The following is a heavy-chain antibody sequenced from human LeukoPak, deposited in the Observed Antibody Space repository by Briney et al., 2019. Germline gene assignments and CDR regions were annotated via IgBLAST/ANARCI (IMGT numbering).Heavy chain of an antibody. CDR3: AGGSSGWWANYFDY. CDR2: IIPIFGTA. D-gene: IGHD6-19*01. Sequence: SVKVSCKASEYTFTSYDINWVRQATGQGLEWMGGIIPIFGTANYAQKFQGRVTITTDESTSTAYMELSSLRSEDTAVYYCAGGSSGWWANYFDYWGQGTLVTVSS. J-gene: IGHJ4*02. CDR1: EYTFTSYD. V-gene: IGHV1-69*05.